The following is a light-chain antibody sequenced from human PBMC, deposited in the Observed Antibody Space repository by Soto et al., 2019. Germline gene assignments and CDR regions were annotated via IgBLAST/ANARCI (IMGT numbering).Light chain of an antibody. V-gene: IGLV2-14*03. CDR1: SSHVGGYNY. J-gene: IGLJ1*01. CDR2: DVS. Sequence: QSALTRPASGSGAPGQASTMSKTGTSSHVGGYNYVSWYQHHPGKAPKLLIYDVSNRPSGISNRFSGSKSDNTASLTISGLQPEDEADYYCSSYTTSNTRQIVFGTGTKVTVL. CDR3: SSYTTSNTRQIV.